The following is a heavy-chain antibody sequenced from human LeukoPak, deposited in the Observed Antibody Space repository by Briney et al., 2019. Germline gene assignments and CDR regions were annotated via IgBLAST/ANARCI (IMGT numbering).Heavy chain of an antibody. CDR2: ITSSSSLI. CDR3: ARDPGFSSGAYYFDS. Sequence: PGGSLRLSCAASGFTFSNYSMNWVRQAAGKGLEWVSYITSSSSLIYYADSVKGRFTISRDNAKSSLYLQMSSLRAEDTALYYCARDPGFSSGAYYFDSWGQGTLVTVSS. J-gene: IGHJ4*02. V-gene: IGHV3-48*04. CDR1: GFTFSNYS. D-gene: IGHD6-25*01.